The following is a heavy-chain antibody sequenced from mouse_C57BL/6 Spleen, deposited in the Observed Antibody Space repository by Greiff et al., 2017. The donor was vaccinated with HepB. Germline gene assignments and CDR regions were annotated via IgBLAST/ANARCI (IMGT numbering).Heavy chain of an antibody. J-gene: IGHJ3*01. CDR1: GYTFTSYW. CDR3: ARGRYYDYDGFAY. D-gene: IGHD2-4*01. V-gene: IGHV1-52*01. Sequence: VQLQQPGAELVRPGSSVKLSCKASGYTFTSYWMHWVKQRPIQGLEWIGNIDPSDSETHYNQKFKDKATLTVDKSSSTAYMQLSSLTSEDSAVYYCARGRYYDYDGFAYWGQGTLVTVSA. CDR2: IDPSDSET.